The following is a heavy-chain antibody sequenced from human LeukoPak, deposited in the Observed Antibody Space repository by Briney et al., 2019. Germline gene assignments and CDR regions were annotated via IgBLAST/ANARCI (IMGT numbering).Heavy chain of an antibody. V-gene: IGHV4-59*01. CDR2: IYYSGST. D-gene: IGHD6-13*01. CDR3: ARESIAAAGIDY. Sequence: KASETLSLTCTVSSDSISSYYWSWIRQPPGKGLEGIGYIYYSGSTSYNPSLKSRVTISVDTSKNQFSLKVSSVTAADTAVYFCARESIAAAGIDYWGQGTLVTVSS. CDR1: SDSISSYY. J-gene: IGHJ4*02.